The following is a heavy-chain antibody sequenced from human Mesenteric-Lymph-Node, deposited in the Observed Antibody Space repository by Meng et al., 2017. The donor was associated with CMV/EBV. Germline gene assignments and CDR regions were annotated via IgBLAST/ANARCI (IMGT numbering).Heavy chain of an antibody. V-gene: IGHV3-30*02. D-gene: IGHD2-2*01. J-gene: IGHJ6*02. CDR1: GFTFSSYG. CDR2: IWHDGSKK. Sequence: GESLKISCAASGFTFSSYGMHWVRQAPGKGLEWVALIWHDGSKKYYADSVKGRFTISRDNSKNTLYLQMNSLRAEDTAVYYCAKSGRCSSTSCPNFDYYYYGMDVWGQGTTVTVSS. CDR3: AKSGRCSSTSCPNFDYYYYGMDV.